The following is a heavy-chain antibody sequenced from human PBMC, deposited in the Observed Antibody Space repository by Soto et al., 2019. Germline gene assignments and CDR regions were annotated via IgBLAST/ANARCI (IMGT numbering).Heavy chain of an antibody. CDR1: GFTFSSYA. Sequence: GGSLRLSCAASGFTFSSYAMSWVRQAPGKGLEWVSAISGSGGSTYYADSVKGRFTISRDNSKNTLYLQMNSLRAEDTAVYYCAKDPLYSGSYGNDYWGQGTLVTVSS. CDR3: AKDPLYSGSYGNDY. CDR2: ISGSGGST. D-gene: IGHD1-26*01. V-gene: IGHV3-23*01. J-gene: IGHJ4*02.